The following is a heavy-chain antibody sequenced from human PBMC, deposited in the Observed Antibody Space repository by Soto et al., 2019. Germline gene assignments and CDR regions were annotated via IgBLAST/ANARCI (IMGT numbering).Heavy chain of an antibody. D-gene: IGHD2-21*02. CDR1: GFSLSTGGVG. Sequence: QITLKESGPTLVKPTQTLTLTCTFSGFSLSTGGVGVGWIRQPRGKALEWLALMYWEDDKRYSPSLKSRLTVSKHTSKSPVVLTLTNLDPVDTATSYCAHSRCGGDCLRSYSSHYYYGMDVWGQGTTVTVSS. CDR3: AHSRCGGDCLRSYSSHYYYGMDV. J-gene: IGHJ6*02. CDR2: MYWEDDK. V-gene: IGHV2-5*02.